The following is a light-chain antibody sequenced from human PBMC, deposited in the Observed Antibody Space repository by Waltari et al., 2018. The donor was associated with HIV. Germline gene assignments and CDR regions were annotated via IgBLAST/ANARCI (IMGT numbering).Light chain of an antibody. CDR2: GAS. Sequence: ETVSTQSPGTLSLSPGAIATLSCRASQSVSSSYLAWYQQKPGQAARLLIYGASSRATGIPDRFSGSGSGTDFTLTISRLEPEDFAVYYCQQYGSSPGTFGQGTKVEIK. V-gene: IGKV3-20*01. J-gene: IGKJ1*01. CDR3: QQYGSSPGT. CDR1: QSVSSSY.